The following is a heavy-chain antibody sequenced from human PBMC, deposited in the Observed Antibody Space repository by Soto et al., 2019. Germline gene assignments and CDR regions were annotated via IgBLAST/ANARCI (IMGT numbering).Heavy chain of an antibody. CDR3: ARGPYDSSGSQCAFDI. CDR1: GYTFTGYY. V-gene: IGHV1-2*04. CDR2: INPNSGGT. D-gene: IGHD3-22*01. Sequence: ASVKVSCKASGYTFTGYYMHWVRQAPGQGLEWMGWINPNSGGTNYAQKFQGWVTMTRDTSISTAYMELSRLRSDDTAVYYCARGPYDSSGSQCAFDIWGQGTMVTV. J-gene: IGHJ3*02.